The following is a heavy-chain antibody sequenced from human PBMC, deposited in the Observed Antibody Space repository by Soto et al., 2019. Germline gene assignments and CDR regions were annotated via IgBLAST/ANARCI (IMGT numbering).Heavy chain of an antibody. CDR3: ARDSCSSTSCYWEFRYYNYMDV. CDR1: GFTFSSYG. V-gene: IGHV3-33*01. Sequence: QVQLVESGGGVVQPGRSLRLSCAASGFTFSSYGMHWVRQAPGKGLEWVAVIWYDGSNKYYGDSVKGRFTNSRDNSKNTQYLQMNRLRDEDTAVYYCARDSCSSTSCYWEFRYYNYMDVWGKGTTVTVSS. J-gene: IGHJ6*03. D-gene: IGHD2-2*01. CDR2: IWYDGSNK.